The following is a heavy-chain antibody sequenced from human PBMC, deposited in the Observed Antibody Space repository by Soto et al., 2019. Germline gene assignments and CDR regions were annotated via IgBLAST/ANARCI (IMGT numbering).Heavy chain of an antibody. V-gene: IGHV4-31*03. CDR2: IYYSGST. CDR3: ARGDCSSTSCYLGGGGDGMDV. Sequence: QVQLQESGPGLVKPSQTLSLTCTVSGGSISSGGYYWSWIRQHPGKGLEWIGYIYYSGSTFYNPSLKSRVTISVDTSKNQFSLKLSSVTAADTAVYYCARGDCSSTSCYLGGGGDGMDVWGQGTTVTGSS. CDR1: GGSISSGGYY. D-gene: IGHD2-2*01. J-gene: IGHJ6*02.